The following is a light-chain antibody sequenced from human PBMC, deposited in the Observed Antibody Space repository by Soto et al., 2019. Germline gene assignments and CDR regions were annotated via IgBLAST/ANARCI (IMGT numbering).Light chain of an antibody. J-gene: IGLJ1*01. V-gene: IGLV1-47*01. Sequence: QSVLTQPPSASGTPGQGVTISCSGGTSNIGSNYVYWYQQLPGTAHKLLIYRNNQRPSGVPDRFSGSKSGTSASLAISSLRSDDDSDYFCATWDDILNGVYVFGTGTKGTV. CDR3: ATWDDILNGVYV. CDR2: RNN. CDR1: TSNIGSNY.